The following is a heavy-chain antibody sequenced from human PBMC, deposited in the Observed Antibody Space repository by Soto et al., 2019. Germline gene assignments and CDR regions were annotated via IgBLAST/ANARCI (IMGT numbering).Heavy chain of an antibody. Sequence: EVQLLESGGGLVHPGGSLRLSCVASGFRFSSYAMSWVRQAPGEGLEWVSVISGGGDDTNYADSVKGRFTISRDNSKNTLFLQMNSLRVEDTAVYYCAKDAVPRNDLWDYFEFGGQGTLVTVSS. CDR1: GFRFSSYA. CDR3: AKDAVPRNDLWDYFEF. J-gene: IGHJ4*02. V-gene: IGHV3-23*01. CDR2: ISGGGDDT. D-gene: IGHD1-1*01.